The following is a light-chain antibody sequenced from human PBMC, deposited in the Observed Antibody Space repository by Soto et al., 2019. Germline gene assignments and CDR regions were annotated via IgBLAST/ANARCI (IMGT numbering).Light chain of an antibody. J-gene: IGKJ1*01. V-gene: IGKV1-39*01. CDR2: TAS. CDR3: QQTYATWT. CDR1: QTISSY. Sequence: DIQMTQSPSSLSASVGDRVTITCRASQTISSYLNWYQQKPGEAPKPLIYTASSLESGVPSRFSGSGSGTDFTLTISSLEAEDFATYYCQQTYATWTFGQGTKVDIK.